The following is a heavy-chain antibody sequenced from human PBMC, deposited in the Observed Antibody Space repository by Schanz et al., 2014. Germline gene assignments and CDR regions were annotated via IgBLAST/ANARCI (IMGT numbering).Heavy chain of an antibody. V-gene: IGHV3-30*06. Sequence: QVQLVESGGGVVQPGRSLRLSCAASGFIFSSYGLHWVRQAPGKGLEWVAFIWYDGSGKYYADSVKGRFTISRDNSKNTLYLQMNTLRAEDTAVYYCARDRGYCSGGSCLTFDYWGQGTLVTVSS. CDR3: ARDRGYCSGGSCLTFDY. J-gene: IGHJ4*02. CDR2: IWYDGSGK. D-gene: IGHD2-15*01. CDR1: GFIFSSYG.